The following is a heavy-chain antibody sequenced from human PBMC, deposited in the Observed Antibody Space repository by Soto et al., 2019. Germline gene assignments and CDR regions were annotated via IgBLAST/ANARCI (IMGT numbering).Heavy chain of an antibody. Sequence: PGESLKISCQGSGYTFTGHWISWVRQMPGKGLEWMGRIDPSDSYTDYSPTVQGHVTISADKSISTAYLQWSSLKASDTAMYYCARHSSGGDCYWGQGSLVTVSA. CDR1: GYTFTGHW. CDR3: ARHSSGGDCY. CDR2: IDPSDSYT. V-gene: IGHV5-10-1*01. D-gene: IGHD3-22*01. J-gene: IGHJ4*02.